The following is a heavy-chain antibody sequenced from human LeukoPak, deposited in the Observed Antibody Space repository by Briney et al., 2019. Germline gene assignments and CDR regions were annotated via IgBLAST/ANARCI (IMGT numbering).Heavy chain of an antibody. CDR1: GYSFTSYW. V-gene: IGHV5-51*01. Sequence: GESLKISCKGSGYSFTSYWIGWVGQIHSKGLVWVGIIYSGDSDTRYSPSFQGQVTISADKSISTAYLQWSSLKASDTAMYYCARSINFWSGYYYESFDYWGQGTLVTVSS. CDR2: IYSGDSDT. J-gene: IGHJ4*02. CDR3: ARSINFWSGYYYESFDY. D-gene: IGHD3-3*01.